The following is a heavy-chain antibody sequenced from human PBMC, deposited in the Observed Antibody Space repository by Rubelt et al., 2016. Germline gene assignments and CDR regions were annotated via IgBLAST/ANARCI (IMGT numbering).Heavy chain of an antibody. CDR2: INHSGST. V-gene: IGHV4-34*01. J-gene: IGHJ4*02. CDR3: ARRGVSVAVSFDY. CDR1: GGSFSGYY. Sequence: QVQLQQWGAGLLKPSETLSLTCAVYGGSFSGYYWCWIRQPPGKGLEWIGEINHSGSTNYNPSLKSRVTVSVDTSKNQCSLKLSSGTAADTAVYYCARRGVSVAVSFDYWGQGTLVTVSS. D-gene: IGHD2-15*01.